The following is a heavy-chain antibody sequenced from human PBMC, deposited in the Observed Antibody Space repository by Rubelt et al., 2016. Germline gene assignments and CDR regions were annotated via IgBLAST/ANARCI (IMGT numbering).Heavy chain of an antibody. V-gene: IGHV4-34*01. J-gene: IGHJ4*02. CDR3: ARGGPRDCSGGSCYSPFDY. CDR1: GGSFSGYY. CDR2: INHSGST. Sequence: QVQLQQWGAGLLKPSETLSLTCAVYGGSFSGYYWSWIRQPPGKGLEWIGEINHSGSTNYNPSLKGGVTISLDTSKNQFSLKLSSGTAADTAVYYCARGGPRDCSGGSCYSPFDYWGQGTLVTVSS. D-gene: IGHD2-15*01.